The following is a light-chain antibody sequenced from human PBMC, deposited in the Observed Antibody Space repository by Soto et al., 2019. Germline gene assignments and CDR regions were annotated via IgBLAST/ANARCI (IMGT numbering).Light chain of an antibody. Sequence: QSVLTQPASVYGSPGPSITISCTGTSSDVGGYNYVSWYQQHPGKAPKLKIYNVSNRPSGVSNRFSGSKYGNTASLTISGLQAEDEADYYCSSYTSSYTLVFGGGTQLTV. V-gene: IGLV2-14*01. CDR1: SSDVGGYNY. J-gene: IGLJ2*01. CDR2: NVS. CDR3: SSYTSSYTLV.